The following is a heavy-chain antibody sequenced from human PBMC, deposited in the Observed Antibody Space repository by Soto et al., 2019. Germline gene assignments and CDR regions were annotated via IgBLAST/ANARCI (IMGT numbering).Heavy chain of an antibody. V-gene: IGHV4-59*01. J-gene: IGHJ6*02. Sequence: SETLSLTCTVSGGSISGYYWSWIRQPPGKGLEWIGYMYNTGSTVYNPSFKSRVTISVDTSKNQFSLKLNSVTAADTSVYYCSRDLWGYCGTDCYPLDVWGQGTTVTVSS. CDR3: SRDLWGYCGTDCYPLDV. D-gene: IGHD2-21*02. CDR2: MYNTGST. CDR1: GGSISGYY.